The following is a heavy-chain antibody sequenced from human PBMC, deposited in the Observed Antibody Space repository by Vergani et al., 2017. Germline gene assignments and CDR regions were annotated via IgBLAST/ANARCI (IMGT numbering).Heavy chain of an antibody. V-gene: IGHV1-2*02. CDR1: GYTFTGYY. J-gene: IGHJ5*02. CDR2: INPNSGGT. CDR3: ARGYYGSGKKFDP. Sequence: QVQLVQSGAEVKTPGASVKVSCKASGYTFTGYYMHWVRQAPGQGLEWMGWINPNSGGTNYAQKFQVGVTMTRDTAISTAYMELSRLRSDDTAVYYCARGYYGSGKKFDPWGQGTLVTVSS. D-gene: IGHD3-10*01.